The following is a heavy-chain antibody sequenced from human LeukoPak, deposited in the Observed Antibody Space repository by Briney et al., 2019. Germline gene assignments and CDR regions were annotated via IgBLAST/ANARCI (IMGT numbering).Heavy chain of an antibody. J-gene: IGHJ3*02. V-gene: IGHV1-18*04. CDR1: GYTLSSYG. D-gene: IGHD3-3*01. CDR3: ARDHEGSPFWRDAFDI. Sequence: ASVKVSCKAFGYTLSSYGISWLRQAPGQGLEWIGWISGYNYKTKYAQTFQGKVAMTVDTSTKTVSMELRILRSDDTAVYYCARDHEGSPFWRDAFDIWGQGTMVTVSS. CDR2: ISGYNYKT.